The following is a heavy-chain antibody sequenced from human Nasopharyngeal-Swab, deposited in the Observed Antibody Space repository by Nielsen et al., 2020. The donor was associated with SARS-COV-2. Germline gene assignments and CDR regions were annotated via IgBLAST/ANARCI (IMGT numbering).Heavy chain of an antibody. CDR2: IKSDGTTI. Sequence: GGSLRLSCTASGFTLSATSMHWVRQVPGKGLLWVSRIKSDGTTIRYADSVQGRFTIARDDARNALDLQMNSLRVEDTAVYYCATNLYTLPHYWGQGTRVTVSS. J-gene: IGHJ4*02. V-gene: IGHV3-74*01. CDR1: GFTLSATS. D-gene: IGHD2-2*02. CDR3: ATNLYTLPHY.